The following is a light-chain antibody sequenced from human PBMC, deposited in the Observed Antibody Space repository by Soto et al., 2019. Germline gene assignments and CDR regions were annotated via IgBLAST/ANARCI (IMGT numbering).Light chain of an antibody. V-gene: IGKV3-15*01. J-gene: IGKJ4*01. Sequence: EIVMTQSPATLSVSPGERATLSCRASQSVSSNLAWYQQKPGQTPKLLIYVASTRATGITARFSGSGSVTEFTLTISSLQSEDFAVYYCQQYNVWPLTFGGGTKVEFK. CDR2: VAS. CDR1: QSVSSN. CDR3: QQYNVWPLT.